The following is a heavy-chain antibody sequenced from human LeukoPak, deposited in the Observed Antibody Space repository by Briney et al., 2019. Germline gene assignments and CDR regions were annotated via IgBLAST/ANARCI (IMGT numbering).Heavy chain of an antibody. Sequence: PGGSLRLSREASGFIYSHYGMHWVRQAPGKGLEWVAVIWSDGTEKYYGNAVKGRFIIYRDNSRNTLYLQMNSLRGEDTAVYYCAKDAQRGFDYSNSLEYWGQGTLVTVSS. V-gene: IGHV3-33*04. J-gene: IGHJ4*02. CDR2: IWSDGTEK. CDR1: GFIYSHYG. CDR3: AKDAQRGFDYSNSLEY. D-gene: IGHD4-11*01.